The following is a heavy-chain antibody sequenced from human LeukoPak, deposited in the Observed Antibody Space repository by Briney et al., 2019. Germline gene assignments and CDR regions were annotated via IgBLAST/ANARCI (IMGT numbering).Heavy chain of an antibody. V-gene: IGHV3-21*04. J-gene: IGHJ6*03. Sequence: GGSLRLSCVASGFTFSSYSMNWVRQAPGKGLEWVSSISRSSSYIYYADSVKGRFTISRDNAKNSLYLQMNSLRAEDTALYYCARTPGQWLVYYYYYYMDVWGKGTTVTVSS. D-gene: IGHD6-19*01. CDR1: GFTFSSYS. CDR3: ARTPGQWLVYYYYYYMDV. CDR2: ISRSSSYI.